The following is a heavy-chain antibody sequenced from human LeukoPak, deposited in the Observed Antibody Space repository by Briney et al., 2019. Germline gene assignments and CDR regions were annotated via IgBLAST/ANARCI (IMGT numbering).Heavy chain of an antibody. V-gene: IGHV3-11*04. J-gene: IGHJ5*02. D-gene: IGHD3-10*01. CDR2: IRGSGSNTVI. CDR1: GLTFSDSE. Sequence: GGSLRLSCAGFGLTFSDSEINWMRQASGKGPEWVSSIRGSGSNTVIHYVDSVKGRFTISRVSVKSLVYLQMNSLRDDDTAVYYCDYRGTWGQGTLVTVSS. CDR3: DYRGT.